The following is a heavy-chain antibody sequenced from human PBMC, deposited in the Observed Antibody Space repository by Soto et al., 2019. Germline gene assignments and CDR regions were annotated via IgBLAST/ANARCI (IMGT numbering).Heavy chain of an antibody. CDR1: GGSFSGYY. CDR3: ARPLKAGYRYYFDY. D-gene: IGHD6-13*01. CDR2: INHSGST. Sequence: PSETLSLTCAVYGGSFSGYYWSWIRQPPGKGLEWIGEINHSGSTNYNPSLKSRVTISVDTSKNQFSLKLSSVTAADTAVYYCARPLKAGYRYYFDYWGRGTLVTVSS. V-gene: IGHV4-34*01. J-gene: IGHJ4*02.